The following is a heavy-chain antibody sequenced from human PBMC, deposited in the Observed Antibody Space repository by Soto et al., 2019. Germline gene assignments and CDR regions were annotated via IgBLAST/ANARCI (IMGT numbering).Heavy chain of an antibody. CDR2: ISGSGGST. J-gene: IGHJ4*02. CDR1: GFTFSSYA. D-gene: IGHD1-7*01. CDR3: SKDPLVAGWNYYFDY. Sequence: GGSLRLSCAASGFTFSSYAMSWVRQAPGKGLEWVSAISGSGGSTYYADSVKGRFTISRDNSKNTLYLQMNSLRAEDTDVYYCSKDPLVAGWNYYFDYWGQGTLVTVSS. V-gene: IGHV3-23*01.